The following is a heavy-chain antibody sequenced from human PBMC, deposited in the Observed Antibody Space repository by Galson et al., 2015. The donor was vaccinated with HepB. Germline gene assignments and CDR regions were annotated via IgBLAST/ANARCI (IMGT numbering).Heavy chain of an antibody. CDR3: AKGFGVQSPRTTNKNWYFDL. V-gene: IGHV3-23*01. CDR2: IDKTGGTT. Sequence: SLRLSCAASGFTFSNYAMSWVRQAPGKGLEWVSAIDKTGGTTYYADSVKGRFTISRDNSKNTLYLQMNSLRTEDTAVFYCAKGFGVQSPRTTNKNWYFDLWGRGALVTVSS. CDR1: GFTFSNYA. D-gene: IGHD3-3*01. J-gene: IGHJ2*01.